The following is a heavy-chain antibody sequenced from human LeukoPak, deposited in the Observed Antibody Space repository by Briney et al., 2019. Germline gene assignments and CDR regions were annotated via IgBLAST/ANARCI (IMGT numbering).Heavy chain of an antibody. CDR3: ARARGYCSGGSCWWFDP. CDR2: INPNRGGT. Sequence: ASVTVSCQGSGYAFSGYYMHWVRQAPGQGLEWMGWINPNRGGTNYAQKFQGRVTMTRDTSISTAYMELSRLGSDDTAVYYCARARGYCSGGSCWWFDPWGQGTLVTVSS. J-gene: IGHJ5*02. V-gene: IGHV1-2*02. D-gene: IGHD2-15*01. CDR1: GYAFSGYY.